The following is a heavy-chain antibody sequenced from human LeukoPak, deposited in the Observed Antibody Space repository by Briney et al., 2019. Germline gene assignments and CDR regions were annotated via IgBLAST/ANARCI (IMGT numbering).Heavy chain of an antibody. CDR3: VRRDNTGWNYFDH. D-gene: IGHD6-19*01. Sequence: SETLSLTCTVSGGSINSHYWSWIRQPPGKGLQWIGDIYYSERTNYNPSLRSRVTISVDTSKNQLSLKLTSVLAADTAMYYCVRRDNTGWNYFDHWGEGILVTVSS. V-gene: IGHV4-59*08. CDR2: IYYSERT. CDR1: GGSINSHY. J-gene: IGHJ4*02.